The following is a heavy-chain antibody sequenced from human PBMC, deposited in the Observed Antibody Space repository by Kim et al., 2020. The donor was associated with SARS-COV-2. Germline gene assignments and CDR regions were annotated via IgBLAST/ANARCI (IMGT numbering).Heavy chain of an antibody. CDR2: IYYSGST. V-gene: IGHV4-59*13. J-gene: IGHJ4*02. CDR1: GGSISSYY. D-gene: IGHD3-10*01. Sequence: SETLSLTCTASGGSISSYYWSWIRQPPGKGLEWIGYIYYSGSTNYNPSLKSRVTISVDTSKNQFSLKLSSVTAADTAVYYCARDLAVRGVDYWGQGTLVTVSS. CDR3: ARDLAVRGVDY.